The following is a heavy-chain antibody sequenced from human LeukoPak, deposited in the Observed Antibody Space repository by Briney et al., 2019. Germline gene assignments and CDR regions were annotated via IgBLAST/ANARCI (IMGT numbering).Heavy chain of an antibody. Sequence: GGSLRLSCVASGFSFNTYAIHWVRQAPGKGLEWVSAISGSGGSTYYADSVKGRFTISRDNSKNTLYLQMNSLRAEDTAVYYCAKDRAAAGLYYFDYWGQGTLVTVSS. V-gene: IGHV3-23*01. CDR3: AKDRAAAGLYYFDY. D-gene: IGHD6-13*01. CDR1: GFSFNTYA. J-gene: IGHJ4*02. CDR2: ISGSGGST.